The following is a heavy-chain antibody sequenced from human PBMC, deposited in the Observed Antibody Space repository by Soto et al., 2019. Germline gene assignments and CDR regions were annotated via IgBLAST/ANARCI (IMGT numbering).Heavy chain of an antibody. D-gene: IGHD1-26*01. CDR2: ISAYNGNK. CDR3: ARDEGDDGKPYYLPGMHV. V-gene: IGHV1-18*01. J-gene: IGHJ6*02. Sequence: WKGVGYGFSSDGSSCRLKENKQGLEWMGWISAYNGNKNYAQKLQGRVTMTTDTSKSTAYMELRSLRSHDTAVYFFARDEGDDGKPYYLPGMHVLVQGTTVTGSS. CDR1: GYGFSSDG.